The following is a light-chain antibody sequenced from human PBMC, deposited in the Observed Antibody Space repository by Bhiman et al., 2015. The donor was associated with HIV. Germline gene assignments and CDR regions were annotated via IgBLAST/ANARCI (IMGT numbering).Light chain of an antibody. CDR1: SRDVGGYNY. CDR3: SSYTTSNTYV. CDR2: DVS. V-gene: IGLV2-14*03. Sequence: QSALTQPASVSGSPGQSINISCTGTSRDVGGYNYVAWYQQHPGKVPKVMIYDVSNRPSGVSNRFSGSKSGNTASLTISGLQAEDEADYYCSSYTTSNTYVFGGGTTVTVL. J-gene: IGLJ1*01.